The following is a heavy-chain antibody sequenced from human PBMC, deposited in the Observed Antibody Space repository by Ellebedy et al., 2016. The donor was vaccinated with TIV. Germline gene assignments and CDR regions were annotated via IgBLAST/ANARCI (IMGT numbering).Heavy chain of an antibody. J-gene: IGHJ4*02. CDR3: ARDFSGLRYFDY. V-gene: IGHV3-48*04. CDR1: GFTFSSYA. D-gene: IGHD3-9*01. Sequence: PGGSLRLSCAASGFTFSSYAMNWVRQAPGKGLEWVSYISSSGSTIYYADSVKGRFTISRDNAKNSLYLQMNSLRAEDTAVYYCARDFSGLRYFDYWGQGTLVTVSS. CDR2: ISSSGSTI.